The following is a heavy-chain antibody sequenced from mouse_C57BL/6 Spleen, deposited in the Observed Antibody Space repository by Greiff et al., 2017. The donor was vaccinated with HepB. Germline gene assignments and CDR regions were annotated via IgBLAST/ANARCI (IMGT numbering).Heavy chain of an antibody. CDR3: TREYDFYYAMDY. CDR2: ISSGGDYI. V-gene: IGHV5-9-1*02. Sequence: EVQRVESGEGLVKPGGSLKLSCAASGFTFSSYAMSWVRQTPEKRLEWVAYISSGGDYIYYADTVKGRFTISRDNARNTLYLQMSSLKSEDTAMYYCTREYDFYYAMDYWGQGTSVTVSS. D-gene: IGHD2-4*01. CDR1: GFTFSSYA. J-gene: IGHJ4*01.